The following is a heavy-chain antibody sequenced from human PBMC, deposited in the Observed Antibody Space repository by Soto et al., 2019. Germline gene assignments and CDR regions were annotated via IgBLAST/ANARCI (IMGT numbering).Heavy chain of an antibody. Sequence: QLQLQESGSGLVKPSQTLSLTCAVSGGSISSGGYSWSWIRQPPGKGLEWIGYIYHSGSTYYNPSLKRRVSISVDRSKTQFSLKLSSVTAADTAVYYCASAFGSSGYSWGQGTLVTVSS. V-gene: IGHV4-30-2*01. J-gene: IGHJ4*02. D-gene: IGHD3-22*01. CDR3: ASAFGSSGYS. CDR1: GGSISSGGYS. CDR2: IYHSGST.